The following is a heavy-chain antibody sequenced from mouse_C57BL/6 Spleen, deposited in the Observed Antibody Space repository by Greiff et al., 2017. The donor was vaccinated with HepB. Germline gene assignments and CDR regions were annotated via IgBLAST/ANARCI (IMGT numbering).Heavy chain of an antibody. CDR2: IDPSDSYT. Sequence: QLQQPGAELVKPGASVKLSCKASGYTFTSYWMQWVKQRPGQGLEWIGEIDPSDSYTNYNQKFKGKATLTVDTSSSTAYMQLSSLTSEDSAVYYCAYYYGSSTWFAYWGQGTLVTVSA. CDR1: GYTFTSYW. V-gene: IGHV1-50*01. J-gene: IGHJ3*01. CDR3: AYYYGSSTWFAY. D-gene: IGHD1-1*01.